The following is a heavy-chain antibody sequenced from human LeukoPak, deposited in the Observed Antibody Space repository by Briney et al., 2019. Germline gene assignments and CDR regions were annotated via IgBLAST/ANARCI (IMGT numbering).Heavy chain of an antibody. D-gene: IGHD3-22*01. J-gene: IGHJ1*01. CDR2: INPNSGGT. CDR3: AREAYYYDSSGPKYFQH. CDR1: GYTFTGYY. Sequence: VKVSCKASGYTFTGYYMHWVRQAPGQGLEWMGRINPNSGGTNHAQKFQGRVTMTRDTSISTAYMELSRLRSDDTAVYYCAREAYYYDSSGPKYFQHWGQGTLVTVSS. V-gene: IGHV1-2*06.